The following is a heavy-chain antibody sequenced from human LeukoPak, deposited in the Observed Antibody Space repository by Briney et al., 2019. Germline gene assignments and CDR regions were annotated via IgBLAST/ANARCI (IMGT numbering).Heavy chain of an antibody. CDR1: GSSISSGYY. CDR3: ARQEGAEITIFGVVIIREIDY. CDR2: IYHSGST. J-gene: IGHJ4*02. Sequence: KPSATLSLTCAVSGSSISSGYYWGWLRQPPGTGLEWIGSIYHSGSTYYNPSLKSRVTISVDTSKNQFSLKLSSVTAADTAVYYCARQEGAEITIFGVVIIREIDYWGQGTLVTVSS. V-gene: IGHV4-38-2*01. D-gene: IGHD3-3*01.